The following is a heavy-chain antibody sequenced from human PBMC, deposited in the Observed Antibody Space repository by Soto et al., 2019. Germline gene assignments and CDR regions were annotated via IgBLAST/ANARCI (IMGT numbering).Heavy chain of an antibody. Sequence: QVQLVQSGAEEKKPGASVKVSCKASGYTFTSYAMHWVRQAPGQRLEWMGWINAGNGNTKYSQKFQGRVTITRDTSASTAYMELSSLRSEGTAVYYCARGTVVTHFDCWGQGTLVTVSS. CDR1: GYTFTSYA. CDR2: INAGNGNT. CDR3: ARGTVVTHFDC. J-gene: IGHJ4*02. V-gene: IGHV1-3*05. D-gene: IGHD2-15*01.